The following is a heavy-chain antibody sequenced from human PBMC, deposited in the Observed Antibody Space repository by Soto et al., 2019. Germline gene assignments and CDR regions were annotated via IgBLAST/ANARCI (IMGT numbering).Heavy chain of an antibody. Sequence: GGSLRLSCAASGFTVSSNYMSWVRQAPGKGLEWVSVIYSGGSTYYADSVKGRFTISRDNSKNTLYLQMNSLRAEDKAVYYCAGGVRDYDFWSPPRGYYYYMDVWGKGTTVTVSS. CDR3: AGGVRDYDFWSPPRGYYYYMDV. J-gene: IGHJ6*03. D-gene: IGHD3-3*01. CDR2: IYSGGST. CDR1: GFTVSSNY. V-gene: IGHV3-66*01.